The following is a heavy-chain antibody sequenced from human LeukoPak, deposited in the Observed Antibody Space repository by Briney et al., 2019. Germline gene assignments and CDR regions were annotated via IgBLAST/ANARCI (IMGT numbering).Heavy chain of an antibody. J-gene: IGHJ4*02. CDR1: GFTVSSNY. CDR2: IYSGGST. Sequence: GGSLRLSCAASGFTVSSNYMSWVRQAPGHGLEWVSVIYSGGSTYYADSVKGRFTISRDNSKNTLYLQMNSLRAEDTAVYYCARDIVGATTDYWGQGTLVTVSS. D-gene: IGHD1-26*01. CDR3: ARDIVGATTDY. V-gene: IGHV3-53*01.